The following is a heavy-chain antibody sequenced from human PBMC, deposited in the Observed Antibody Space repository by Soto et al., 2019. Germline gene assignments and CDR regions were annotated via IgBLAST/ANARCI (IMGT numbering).Heavy chain of an antibody. CDR3: ARSRAASVAGYYYYYMDV. D-gene: IGHD6-13*01. Sequence: QVQLQESGPGLVKPSQTLSLTCTVSGGSISSGGYYWSWNRQHPGKGLEWIGYIYYSGSTYYNPSLKSRVTISVDTSKNQFSLKLSSVTAADTAVYYCARSRAASVAGYYYYYMDVWGKGTTVTVSS. CDR1: GGSISSGGYY. V-gene: IGHV4-31*03. J-gene: IGHJ6*03. CDR2: IYYSGST.